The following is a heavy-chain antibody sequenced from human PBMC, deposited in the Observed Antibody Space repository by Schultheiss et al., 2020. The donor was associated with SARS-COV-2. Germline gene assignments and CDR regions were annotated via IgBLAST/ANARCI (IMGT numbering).Heavy chain of an antibody. D-gene: IGHD5-18*01. CDR3: ARGEETWIQLWLEYYFDY. J-gene: IGHJ4*02. CDR2: INEYGSRI. V-gene: IGHV3-74*01. Sequence: GGSLRLSCAASGFTLSTYWLHWVRQAPGKGLVWVSRINEYGSRIDYADSVKGRFTISRDNAKNTLYLQMNSLRADDTAVYYCARGEETWIQLWLEYYFDYWGQGTLVTVSS. CDR1: GFTLSTYW.